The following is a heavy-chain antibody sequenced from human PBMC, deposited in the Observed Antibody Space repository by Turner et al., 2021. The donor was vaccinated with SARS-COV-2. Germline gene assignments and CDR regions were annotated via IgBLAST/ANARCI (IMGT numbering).Heavy chain of an antibody. CDR3: ARDHIAASHAFDI. J-gene: IGHJ3*02. D-gene: IGHD6-13*01. CDR2: ITETTGYI. Sequence: EVQLVESGGGLVKPGGSLTLSCAASGFTFRNYCLTWVRQAPGTGLEWVSSITETTGYIYYADSVRGRFTISRDNAKNSLYLQMNSLRAEDTAVYYCARDHIAASHAFDIWGQGTMVTVSS. CDR1: GFTFRNYC. V-gene: IGHV3-21*06.